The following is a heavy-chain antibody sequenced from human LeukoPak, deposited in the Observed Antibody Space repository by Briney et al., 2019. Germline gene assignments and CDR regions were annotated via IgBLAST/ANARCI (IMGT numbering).Heavy chain of an antibody. J-gene: IGHJ5*02. CDR1: GFTFSSYA. D-gene: IGHD6-19*01. CDR2: ISSNGGST. Sequence: GGSLRLSCAASGFTFSSYAMHWVRQAPGKGLEYVSAISSNGGSTYYANSVKGRFTISRDNSKNTLYLQMGSLRAEDMAVYYCARGRIAVAGKDTSNWSDPWGQGTLVTVSS. CDR3: ARGRIAVAGKDTSNWSDP. V-gene: IGHV3-64*01.